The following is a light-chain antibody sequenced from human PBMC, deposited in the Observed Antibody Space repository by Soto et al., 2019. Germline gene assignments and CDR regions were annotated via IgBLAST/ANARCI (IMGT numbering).Light chain of an antibody. CDR1: QSVSSSY. CDR2: GAS. CDR3: QQYGSSSWT. J-gene: IGKJ1*01. Sequence: EIVLTQSPGTLSLSPGERATLSCRASQSVSSSYLAWYQQIPGQAPRLLIYGASSRATGIPDRFSGGGSGRDFTSTISRLEAEDFAVYYYQQYGSSSWTFGQGTKVEIK. V-gene: IGKV3-20*01.